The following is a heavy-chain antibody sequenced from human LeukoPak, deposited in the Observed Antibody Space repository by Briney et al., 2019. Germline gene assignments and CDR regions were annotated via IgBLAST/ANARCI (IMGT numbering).Heavy chain of an antibody. J-gene: IGHJ4*02. Sequence: GGSLRLSCAASGFTFSSYSMNWVRQAPGKGLEWVSSISSSSSYIYYADSVKGRFTISRDNAKNSLYLQMNSLRAEDTAVYYCARVDSGSYYYFDYWGQGTLVTVSS. D-gene: IGHD1-26*01. V-gene: IGHV3-21*01. CDR1: GFTFSSYS. CDR3: ARVDSGSYYYFDY. CDR2: ISSSSSYI.